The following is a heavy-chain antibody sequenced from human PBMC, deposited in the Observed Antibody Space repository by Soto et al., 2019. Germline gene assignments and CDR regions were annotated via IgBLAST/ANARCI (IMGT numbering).Heavy chain of an antibody. D-gene: IGHD3-10*01. V-gene: IGHV3-21*01. CDR3: ARDLRITMVRGRRESWFDP. CDR2: ISSSSSYI. Sequence: EVQLVESGGGLVKPGGSLRLSCAASGFTFSSYSMKWVRQAPGKGLEGVSSISSSSSYIYYADSVKGRFTISRDNAKNSLYLQMNSLRAEDTAVYYCARDLRITMVRGRRESWFDPWGQGTLVTVSS. J-gene: IGHJ5*02. CDR1: GFTFSSYS.